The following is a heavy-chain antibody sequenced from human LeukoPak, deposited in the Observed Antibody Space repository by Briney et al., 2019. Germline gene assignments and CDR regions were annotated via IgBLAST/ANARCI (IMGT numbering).Heavy chain of an antibody. CDR2: IYYSGST. CDR3: ARENSGSYREFDY. J-gene: IGHJ4*02. CDR1: GGSISRYY. Sequence: SETLSLTCTVSGGSISRYYWSWIRQPPGKGLEWIGYIYYSGSTNYNLSLKSRVTITVDTSKNQFSLKLSSVTAADTAVFYCARENSGSYREFDYWGQGTLVTVSS. D-gene: IGHD1-26*01. V-gene: IGHV4-59*12.